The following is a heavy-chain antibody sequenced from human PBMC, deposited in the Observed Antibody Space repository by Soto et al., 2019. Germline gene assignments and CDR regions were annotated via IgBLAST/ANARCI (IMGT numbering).Heavy chain of an antibody. D-gene: IGHD6-13*01. CDR2: ISYSGST. CDR1: GGSVSSGDFY. J-gene: IGHJ5*02. V-gene: IGHV4-61*08. Sequence: SETLSLTCTVSGGSVSSGDFYWSWIRQPPGKGLEWIGYISYSGSTNYNPPLKSRLTISVDTFKNQFSLKLSSVPAADTAVYYCALGPWLAAGTLNWFDPWRQGTVVTVS. CDR3: ALGPWLAAGTLNWFDP.